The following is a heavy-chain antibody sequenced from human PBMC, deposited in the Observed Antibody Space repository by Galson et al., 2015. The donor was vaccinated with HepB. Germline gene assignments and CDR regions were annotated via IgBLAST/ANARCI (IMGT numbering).Heavy chain of an antibody. CDR3: ARNNQNRNTTSPTYWFDP. J-gene: IGHJ5*02. D-gene: IGHD1-1*01. CDR2: ISFDINSK. CDR1: GFPFSRYG. V-gene: IGHV3-30*03. Sequence: SLRLSCAASGFPFSRYGMHWVRQTPDKGLEWVAVISFDINSKFYADSVKGRFTISRDNSKNTLFLQMNSLRVDDTALYYCARNNQNRNTTSPTYWFDPWGQGTLVTVSS.